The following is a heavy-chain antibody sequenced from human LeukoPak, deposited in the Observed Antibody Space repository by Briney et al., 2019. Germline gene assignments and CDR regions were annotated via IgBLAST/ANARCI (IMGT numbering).Heavy chain of an antibody. J-gene: IGHJ6*02. D-gene: IGHD7-27*01. Sequence: PSETLSLTCTVSGGSISSYYWSWIRQPPGKGLEWIGYIYYSGSTNYNPSLKSRVTISVDTSKNQFSLKLSSVTAADTAVYYCARESLGRDYYYYGMDVWGQGTTVTVSS. V-gene: IGHV4-59*01. CDR3: ARESLGRDYYYYGMDV. CDR1: GGSISSYY. CDR2: IYYSGST.